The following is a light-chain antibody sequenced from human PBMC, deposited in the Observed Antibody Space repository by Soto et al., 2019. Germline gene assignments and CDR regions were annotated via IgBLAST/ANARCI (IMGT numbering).Light chain of an antibody. CDR1: QSISSY. CDR3: QKSYSTPHT. Sequence: DIQMTQSPSSLSASVGDRVTITCRASQSISSYLNWYQQKPGKAPKLLIYAASSLQSGVPSRFSGSGSGTDFTLTISSLQPEDFETYYCQKSYSTPHTFGGGTKV. J-gene: IGKJ4*01. V-gene: IGKV1-39*01. CDR2: AAS.